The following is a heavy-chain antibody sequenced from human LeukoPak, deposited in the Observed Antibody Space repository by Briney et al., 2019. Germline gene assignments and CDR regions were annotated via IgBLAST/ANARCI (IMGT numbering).Heavy chain of an antibody. CDR3: ARPIAAAGTEGDYYYYYGMDV. CDR1: GFTFSSYA. CDR2: ISYDGSNK. D-gene: IGHD6-13*01. J-gene: IGHJ6*02. V-gene: IGHV3-30-3*01. Sequence: GGSLRLSCAASGFTFSSYAMHWVRQAPGKGLEWVAVISYDGSNKYYADSVKGRFTISRDNSKNTLYLQMNSLRAEDTAVYYCARPIAAAGTEGDYYYYYGMDVWGQGTTVTVSS.